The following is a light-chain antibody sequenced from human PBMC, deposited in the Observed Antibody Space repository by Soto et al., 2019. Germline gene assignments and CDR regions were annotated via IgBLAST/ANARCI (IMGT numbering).Light chain of an antibody. Sequence: QSALTQPASVSGSPGQSITISGTGTSRDVGAYNYVSWFQQHPGKAPTLIISEVSNRPSGVSNRFSGSKSGNAASLTISGLQAEDEADYFCFSFTTDWTHVFGTGTKVTVL. V-gene: IGLV2-14*01. J-gene: IGLJ1*01. CDR3: FSFTTDWTHV. CDR1: SRDVGAYNY. CDR2: EVS.